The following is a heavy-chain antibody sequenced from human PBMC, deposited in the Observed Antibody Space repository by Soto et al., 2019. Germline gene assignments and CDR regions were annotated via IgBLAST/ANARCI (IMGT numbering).Heavy chain of an antibody. CDR3: AGLTETGTTAYDY. V-gene: IGHV1-69*02. J-gene: IGHJ4*02. Sequence: QVQLVQSGAEVQKPGSSVKVSCKVSGGTFSSYTISWVRQAPGQGLEWMGRIIPVLDKEKYVQKFQGRVTITADKSTSTAYMELVSLRSEDTAVYYCAGLTETGTTAYDYWGQGTLVNVSS. D-gene: IGHD1-7*01. CDR1: GGTFSSYT. CDR2: IIPVLDKE.